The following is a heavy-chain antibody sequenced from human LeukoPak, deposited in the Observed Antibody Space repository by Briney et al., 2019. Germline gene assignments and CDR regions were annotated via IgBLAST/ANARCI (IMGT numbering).Heavy chain of an antibody. V-gene: IGHV3-7*01. Sequence: GGSLRLSCEASGFRFGGFWMHWVRQPPGKGPERVANINQDGSEKLYVDSLKGRFTISRDNAKNSLYLQMNSLRVEDTAVYYCTRDVREAYDIWGHGTMVTVSS. CDR1: GFRFGGFW. CDR3: TRDVREAYDI. J-gene: IGHJ3*02. D-gene: IGHD3-16*01. CDR2: INQDGSEK.